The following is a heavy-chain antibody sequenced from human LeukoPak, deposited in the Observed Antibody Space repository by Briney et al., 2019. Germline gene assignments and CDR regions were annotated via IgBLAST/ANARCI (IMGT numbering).Heavy chain of an antibody. CDR1: GYTFTGYY. J-gene: IGHJ4*02. V-gene: IGHV1-2*02. D-gene: IGHD3-22*01. Sequence: ASVKVSCKASGYTFTGYYIHWVRQAPGQGLEWMGWINPNSGGTNYAQKFQGRVTMTRDTSISTAYMDLSRLTSDDTAVYYCARTGAYYSGMYYFDYWGQGTLVTVSS. CDR2: INPNSGGT. CDR3: ARTGAYYSGMYYFDY.